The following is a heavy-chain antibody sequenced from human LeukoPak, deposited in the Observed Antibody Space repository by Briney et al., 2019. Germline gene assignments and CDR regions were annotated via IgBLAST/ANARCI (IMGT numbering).Heavy chain of an antibody. Sequence: PGGSLRLSCAASGLTFSTYAMSWVRQAPGKGLEWVSSISGSGVSTYYADSVKGRFTISRDNSKNTLYLQMSSLRAEDTAVYYCVKDRVITMIVGDLRDWGQGTLVTVSS. D-gene: IGHD3-22*01. CDR1: GLTFSTYA. CDR2: ISGSGVST. V-gene: IGHV3-23*01. CDR3: VKDRVITMIVGDLRD. J-gene: IGHJ4*02.